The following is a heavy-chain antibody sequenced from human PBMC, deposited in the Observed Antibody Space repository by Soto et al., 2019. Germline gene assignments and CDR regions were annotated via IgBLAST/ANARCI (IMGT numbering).Heavy chain of an antibody. CDR1: GDSISSFY. D-gene: IGHD6-6*01. CDR2: VFHTGNT. V-gene: IGHV4-59*01. Sequence: SLTCSVSGDSISSFYWTWIRQSPGRGLEWIGYVFHTGNTNYNPSLKSRVTITVDTAKNRFSLKLGSVTAADTAVYYCSRSTYTGSSAYFDHWGPGVLVTVSS. J-gene: IGHJ4*02. CDR3: SRSTYTGSSAYFDH.